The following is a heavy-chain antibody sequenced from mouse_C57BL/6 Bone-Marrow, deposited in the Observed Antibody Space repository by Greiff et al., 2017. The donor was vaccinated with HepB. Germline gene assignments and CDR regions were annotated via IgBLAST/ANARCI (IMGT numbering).Heavy chain of an antibody. V-gene: IGHV1-55*01. J-gene: IGHJ4*01. Sequence: VQLQQPGAELVKPGASVKMSCKASGYTFTSYWITWVKQRPGQGLEWIGDIYPGSGSTNYNEKFKSKATLTVDTSSTTAYMQLSSLTSEDSAVYYCAREIITTVVAGVRDAMDYWGQGTSVTVSS. D-gene: IGHD1-1*01. CDR3: AREIITTVVAGVRDAMDY. CDR2: IYPGSGST. CDR1: GYTFTSYW.